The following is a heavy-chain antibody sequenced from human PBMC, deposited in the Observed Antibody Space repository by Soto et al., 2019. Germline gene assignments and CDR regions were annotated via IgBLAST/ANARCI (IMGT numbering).Heavy chain of an antibody. J-gene: IGHJ4*02. Sequence: QVQLVQSGAEVKKPGASVKVSCKASGYTFNSYGITWVRQAPGQGLEWMGCISADNGNTNYAQNLQGRVTMTTDTSTSPAYMELRSLRSDDTAVYYCARGGGLGKLAMGPDYWGQGTLVTVSS. CDR2: ISADNGNT. CDR3: ARGGGLGKLAMGPDY. V-gene: IGHV1-18*01. CDR1: GYTFNSYG. D-gene: IGHD3-16*01.